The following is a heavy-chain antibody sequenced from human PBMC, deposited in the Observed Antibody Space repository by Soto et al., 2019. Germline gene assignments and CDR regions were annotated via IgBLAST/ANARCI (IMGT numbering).Heavy chain of an antibody. V-gene: IGHV2-5*02. CDR1: GFSLSTGGVG. CDR2: IYWDDDK. CDR3: AHRRCGGDCLQSYSSHYYYGVDV. J-gene: IGHJ6*02. D-gene: IGHD2-21*02. Sequence: QITLKESGPTLVKPTQTLTLTCTFSGFSLSTGGVGVGWIRQPPGKALEWLALIYWDDDKRYSPSLKSRLTITKDTSKNQVVLTMTNLDPVDTATYYCAHRRCGGDCLQSYSSHYYYGVDVWGQGTTVTVSS.